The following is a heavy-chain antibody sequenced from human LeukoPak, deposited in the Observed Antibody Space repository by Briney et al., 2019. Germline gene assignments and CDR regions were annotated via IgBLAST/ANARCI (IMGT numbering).Heavy chain of an antibody. CDR1: GFTFSSYE. V-gene: IGHV3-48*03. J-gene: IGHJ4*02. D-gene: IGHD4-17*01. CDR2: ISSSGSTI. Sequence: PGGSLRLSCAASGFTFSSYEMNWVRQAPGKGLEWVSYISSSGSTIYYADSVKGRFTISRDNAKYSLYLQMNSLRAEDTAVYYCASVKPDGDYPYYFDYWGQGTLVTVSS. CDR3: ASVKPDGDYPYYFDY.